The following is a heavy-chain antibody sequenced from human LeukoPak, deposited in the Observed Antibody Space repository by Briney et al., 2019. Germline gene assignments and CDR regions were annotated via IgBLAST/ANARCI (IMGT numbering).Heavy chain of an antibody. CDR1: GFTFSNYG. V-gene: IGHV3-30*03. CDR2: LSYDESNK. D-gene: IGHD3-16*01. Sequence: KPGGSLRLSCAASGFTFSNYGMHWVRQAPGKGLEWVAVLSYDESNKYNADSVKGRFTVSRDNSKGTLYLQMNSLRAEDTAVYYCARIPGGYYYAMDVWGQGTTVTVSS. CDR3: ARIPGGYYYAMDV. J-gene: IGHJ6*02.